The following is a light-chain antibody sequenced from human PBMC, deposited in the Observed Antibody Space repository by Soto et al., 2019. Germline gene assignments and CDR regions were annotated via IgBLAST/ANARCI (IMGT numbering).Light chain of an antibody. Sequence: DIVMTQSPLSLPVTPGEPASISCRSSQSLLHSNGYNYLDWYLQKPGQSPQLLIYLGSNRAPGVSDRFSGSGSGTDFTLKISRVEAEDVGVYYCMQTLQTPVTFGQGTRLEI. J-gene: IGKJ5*01. CDR1: QSLLHSNGYNY. CDR3: MQTLQTPVT. CDR2: LGS. V-gene: IGKV2-28*01.